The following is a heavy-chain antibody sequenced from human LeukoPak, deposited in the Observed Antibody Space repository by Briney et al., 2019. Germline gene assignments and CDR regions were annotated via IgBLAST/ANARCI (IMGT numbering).Heavy chain of an antibody. J-gene: IGHJ6*03. D-gene: IGHD3-9*01. Sequence: QPGGSLRLSCAASGFTFSSYGMHWVRQAPGKGLEWVAFIRYDGSNKYYADSVKGRFTISRDNSKNTLYLQMNSLRAEDTAVYYCAKDGGEYYDILTGYYPRLYYMDVWGKGTTVTISS. CDR1: GFTFSSYG. V-gene: IGHV3-30*02. CDR2: IRYDGSNK. CDR3: AKDGGEYYDILTGYYPRLYYMDV.